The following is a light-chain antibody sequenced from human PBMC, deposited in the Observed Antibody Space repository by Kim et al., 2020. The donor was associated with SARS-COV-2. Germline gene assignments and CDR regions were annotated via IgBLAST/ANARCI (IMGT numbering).Light chain of an antibody. CDR2: GAS. CDR1: QSVSSSY. V-gene: IGKV3-20*01. J-gene: IGKJ2*02. CDR3: QQFGISPGT. Sequence: EIVLTQSPGTLSLSPGERATLSCRASQSVSSSYLAWYQQKPGQAPRLLIYGASSRATDIPDRFSGSGSGTDFTLTISRLEPEDFAVYYCQQFGISPGTFGQGTKLEI.